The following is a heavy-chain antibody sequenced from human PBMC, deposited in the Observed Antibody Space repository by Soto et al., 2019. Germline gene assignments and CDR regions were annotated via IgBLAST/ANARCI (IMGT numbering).Heavy chain of an antibody. CDR1: GFTFSDYY. Sequence: GGSLRLSCAASGFTFSDYYMSWIRQAPGKGLEWVSYISSSSSYTNYADSVKGRFTISRDNAKNSLYLQMNSLRAEDTAVYYCAKDQAYYEKYYFDYWGQGTLVTVSS. V-gene: IGHV3-11*06. D-gene: IGHD3-22*01. J-gene: IGHJ4*02. CDR2: ISSSSSYT. CDR3: AKDQAYYEKYYFDY.